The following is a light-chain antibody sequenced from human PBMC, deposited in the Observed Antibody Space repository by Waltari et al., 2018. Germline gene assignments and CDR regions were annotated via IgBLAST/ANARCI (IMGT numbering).Light chain of an antibody. CDR1: QSVTKTS. CDR3: QQYGDSPYT. V-gene: IGKV3-20*01. Sequence: LSCRASQSVTKTSLAWYQQKPGQAPRLLIYGASSRATGIPDRFSGSGSGTDFTLTISRLEPEDFAVYYCQQYGDSPYTFGQGTKVEIK. J-gene: IGKJ2*01. CDR2: GAS.